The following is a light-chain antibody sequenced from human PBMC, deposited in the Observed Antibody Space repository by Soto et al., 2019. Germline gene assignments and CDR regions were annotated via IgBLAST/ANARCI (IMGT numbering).Light chain of an antibody. CDR3: QQYGTSRVT. J-gene: IGKJ5*01. V-gene: IGKV3-20*01. CDR1: QSVTKSY. CDR2: GAS. Sequence: TQSPSSLSASTGDRVTLSCRASQSVTKSYLAWYQQKPGQAPRLLIFGASTRATGIPERFSGSGSGTDFTLTISRLEPEDFAVYFCQQYGTSRVTFGQGTRLEIK.